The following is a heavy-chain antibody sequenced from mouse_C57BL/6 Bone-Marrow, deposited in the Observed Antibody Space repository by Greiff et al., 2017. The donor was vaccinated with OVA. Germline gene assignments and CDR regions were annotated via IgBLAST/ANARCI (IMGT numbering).Heavy chain of an antibody. Sequence: EVQLQESGAGLVKPGGSLKLSCAASGFTFSSYAMSWVRQTPEKRLEWVAYISSGGDYIYYADTVKGRFTISRDNARNTLYLQRSSLKSEDTAMYYCTRLLDAMDYWGQGTSVTVSS. CDR1: GFTFSSYA. D-gene: IGHD2-1*01. J-gene: IGHJ4*01. CDR2: ISSGGDYI. CDR3: TRLLDAMDY. V-gene: IGHV5-9-1*02.